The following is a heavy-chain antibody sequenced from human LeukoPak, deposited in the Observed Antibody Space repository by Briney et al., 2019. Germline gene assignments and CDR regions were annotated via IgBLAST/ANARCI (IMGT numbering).Heavy chain of an antibody. CDR3: ARGADEVQEYYYGSGSYFYFDY. J-gene: IGHJ4*02. D-gene: IGHD3-10*01. CDR1: GGSFSGYY. CDR2: INHSGST. V-gene: IGHV4-34*01. Sequence: NSSETLSLTCAVYGGSFSGYYWSWIRQPPGKGLEWIGEINHSGSTNYNPSLKSRVTISVDTSKNQFSLKLSSVTAADTAVYYCARGADEVQEYYYGSGSYFYFDYWGQGTLVTVSS.